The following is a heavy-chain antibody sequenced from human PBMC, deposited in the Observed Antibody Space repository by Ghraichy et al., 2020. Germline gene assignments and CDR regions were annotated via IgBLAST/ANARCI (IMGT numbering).Heavy chain of an antibody. D-gene: IGHD4/OR15-4a*01. V-gene: IGHV3-7*01. J-gene: IGHJ4*02. CDR1: GFPFSSYW. CDR3: ARDDGARTVDY. Sequence: SCAASGFPFSSYWMAWGRLAPGKGLEWVAHIKSDGSAKYYVGSVRGRFTVSRDNAKNSLFLEMNSLRVEDTAVYYCARDDGARTVDYWGQGTLVTVSS. CDR2: IKSDGSAK.